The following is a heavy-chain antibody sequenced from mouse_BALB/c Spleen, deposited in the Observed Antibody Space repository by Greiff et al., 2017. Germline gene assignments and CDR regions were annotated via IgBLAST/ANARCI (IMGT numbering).Heavy chain of an antibody. J-gene: IGHJ4*01. D-gene: IGHD2-14*01. Sequence: QVQLQQPGAELVKPGASVKLSCKASGYTFTSYWMHWVKQRPGQGLEWIGEIDPSDSYTNYNQKFKGKATLTVDKSSSTAYMQLSSLTSEDSAVYYCAHYYRYAMDYWGQGTSVTVSS. CDR2: IDPSDSYT. V-gene: IGHV1-69*02. CDR3: AHYYRYAMDY. CDR1: GYTFTSYW.